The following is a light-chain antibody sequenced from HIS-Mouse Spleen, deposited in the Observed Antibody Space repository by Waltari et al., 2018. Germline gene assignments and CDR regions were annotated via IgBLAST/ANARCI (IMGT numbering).Light chain of an antibody. CDR3: QQLNSYPPT. CDR2: AAS. CDR1: QGISSY. Sequence: DIQLTQSPSFLSASVGDRVTITCRASQGISSYLAWYQQKPGKDPKRLFYAASTLQSGVPSRFCGSGSGTEFTLTISRLQPEDFATYYCQQLNSYPPTFGQGTKVEIK. J-gene: IGKJ1*01. V-gene: IGKV1-9*01.